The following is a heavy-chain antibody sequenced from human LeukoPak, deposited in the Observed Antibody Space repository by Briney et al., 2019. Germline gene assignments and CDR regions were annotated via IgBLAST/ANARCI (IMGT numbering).Heavy chain of an antibody. J-gene: IGHJ3*02. CDR3: ASGYYGSGRFWAFDI. D-gene: IGHD3-10*01. Sequence: SETLSLTCAVYGGSFSGYYWSWIRQPPGKGLEWIGEINHSGSTNYNPSLKSRVTISVDTSKNQFSLKLSSVTAADTAVYYCASGYYGSGRFWAFDIWGQGTMVTVSS. V-gene: IGHV4-34*01. CDR1: GGSFSGYY. CDR2: INHSGST.